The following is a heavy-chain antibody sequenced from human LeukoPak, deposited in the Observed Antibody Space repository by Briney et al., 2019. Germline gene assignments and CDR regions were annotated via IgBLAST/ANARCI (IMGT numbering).Heavy chain of an antibody. J-gene: IGHJ4*02. V-gene: IGHV4-31*03. D-gene: IGHD2-21*01. Sequence: SQTLSLTCSVSGGSVSSGGYNWSWIRQHPGKGLELIGYIYYSVSSYYNPSLKSRVTISEDTSKNQFSLRLTSVTAADTAVYFCARGGGGVLDYWGQGTLVTVSS. CDR3: ARGGGGVLDY. CDR2: IYYSVSS. CDR1: GGSVSSGGYN.